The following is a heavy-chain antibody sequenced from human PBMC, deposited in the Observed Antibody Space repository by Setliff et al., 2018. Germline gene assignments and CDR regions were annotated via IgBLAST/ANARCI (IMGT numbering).Heavy chain of an antibody. J-gene: IGHJ6*03. Sequence: SETLSLTCAVYGGSFSGYYWSWIRQPPGKGLEWIGEINHSGSTNYNPSRKSRVIIAVDTSKNQVSLELSAVTAADTAVYYCARANKKLDYYYYYYMDVWGKGTTVTVSS. D-gene: IGHD1-1*01. CDR3: ARANKKLDYYYYYYMDV. CDR1: GGSFSGYY. V-gene: IGHV4-34*01. CDR2: INHSGST.